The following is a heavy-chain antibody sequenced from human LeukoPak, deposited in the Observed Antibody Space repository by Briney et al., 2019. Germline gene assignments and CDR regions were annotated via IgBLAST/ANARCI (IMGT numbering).Heavy chain of an antibody. V-gene: IGHV3-23*01. D-gene: IGHD3-10*01. CDR2: ISGSGTST. J-gene: IGHJ4*02. Sequence: GGSLRLSCAAPGFTFSSYGMNWVRQAPGKGLEWVSTISGSGTSTYYADSVKGRFTISRDNSKNTLYLQMNSLRAEDTAVYYCARKSASGNYPLDYWGQGTLVTVSS. CDR3: ARKSASGNYPLDY. CDR1: GFTFSSYG.